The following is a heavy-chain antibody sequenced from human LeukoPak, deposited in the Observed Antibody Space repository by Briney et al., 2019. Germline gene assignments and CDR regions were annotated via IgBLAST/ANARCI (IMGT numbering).Heavy chain of an antibody. Sequence: PGGSLRLSCAASAFTFSSYAMSWVRQAPGKGLEWVSGISGSGASTYYADAVKGRFTISRDNSKNTLYLQMNTLRAEDTAVYYCAKVSSGWYYYFGYWGQGTLVTVSP. CDR1: AFTFSSYA. CDR2: ISGSGAST. CDR3: AKVSSGWYYYFGY. V-gene: IGHV3-23*01. D-gene: IGHD6-19*01. J-gene: IGHJ4*02.